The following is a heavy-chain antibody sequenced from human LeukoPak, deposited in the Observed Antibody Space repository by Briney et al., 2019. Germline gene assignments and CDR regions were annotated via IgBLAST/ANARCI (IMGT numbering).Heavy chain of an antibody. CDR2: ISYDGSNK. CDR3: ANGGNQWQWLVYVDN. CDR1: GFTFSAYG. Sequence: GGSLRLSCAASGFTFSAYGMHWVRQAPGKGLEWVAVISYDGSNKFYADSVKGRFTISRDNSKNTLYLQVNSLRPEDTAVYYCANGGNQWQWLVYVDNWGQGTLVTVSS. D-gene: IGHD6-19*01. J-gene: IGHJ4*02. V-gene: IGHV3-30*18.